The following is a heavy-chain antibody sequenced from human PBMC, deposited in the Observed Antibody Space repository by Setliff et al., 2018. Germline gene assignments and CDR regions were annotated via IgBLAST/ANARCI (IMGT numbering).Heavy chain of an antibody. CDR2: IHYTGSP. D-gene: IGHD5-12*01. CDR3: ARGGYNGYAVFDD. V-gene: IGHV4-59*01. J-gene: IGHJ4*02. Sequence: SETLSLPCTVSGGSSSGYYWSWIRQPPGKGLEWVGNIHYTGSPSYSPPLRSRGTISVDTSKNKFSLSLSSVTAADTAVYDCARGGYNGYAVFDDWGQGALVTVSS. CDR1: GGSSSGYY.